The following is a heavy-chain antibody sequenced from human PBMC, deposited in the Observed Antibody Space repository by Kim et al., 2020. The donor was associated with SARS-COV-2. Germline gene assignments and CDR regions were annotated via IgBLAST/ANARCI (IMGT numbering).Heavy chain of an antibody. Sequence: GGSLRLSCAASGFTFSSYGMHWVRQAPGKGLEWVAVIWYDGSNKYYADSVKGRFTISRDNSKNTLYLQMNSLRAEDTAVYYCAKDGYYGSGTRGYYYYYGMDVWGQGTTVTVSS. CDR2: IWYDGSNK. CDR3: AKDGYYGSGTRGYYYYYGMDV. V-gene: IGHV3-33*06. CDR1: GFTFSSYG. D-gene: IGHD3-10*01. J-gene: IGHJ6*02.